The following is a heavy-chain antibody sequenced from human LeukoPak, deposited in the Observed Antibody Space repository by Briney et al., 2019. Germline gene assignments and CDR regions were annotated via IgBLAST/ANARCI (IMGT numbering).Heavy chain of an antibody. J-gene: IGHJ4*02. CDR2: ISAYNGNT. D-gene: IGHD6-13*01. CDR1: GYTFTSYG. CDR3: ARGYRLSAYSSSWYSALKNTVKYGTRALGFDY. V-gene: IGHV1-18*01. Sequence: ASVKVSCKASGYTFTSYGISWVRQAPGQGLEWMGWISAYNGNTNYAQKLQGRVTMTTDTSTSTAHMELRSLRSDDTAVYYCARGYRLSAYSSSWYSALKNTVKYGTRALGFDYWGQETLVTVSS.